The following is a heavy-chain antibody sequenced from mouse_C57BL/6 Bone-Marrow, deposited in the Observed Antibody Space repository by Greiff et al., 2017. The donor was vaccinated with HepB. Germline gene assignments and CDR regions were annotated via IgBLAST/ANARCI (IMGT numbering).Heavy chain of an antibody. Sequence: VQLQQSGAELVRPGASVKLSCTASGFNIKDDYMHWVKQRPEQGLEWIGWIDPENGDTEYASKFQGKATITADTSSNTAYLQLSSLTSEDTAVYYCTTLGFITTVVSFDWYFDVWGTGTTVTVSS. CDR2: IDPENGDT. V-gene: IGHV14-4*01. D-gene: IGHD1-1*01. CDR1: GFNIKDDY. CDR3: TTLGFITTVVSFDWYFDV. J-gene: IGHJ1*03.